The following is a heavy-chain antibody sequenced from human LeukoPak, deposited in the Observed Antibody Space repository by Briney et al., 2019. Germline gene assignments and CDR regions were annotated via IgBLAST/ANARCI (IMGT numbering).Heavy chain of an antibody. CDR2: ISSSGSTI. Sequence: GGSLRLSCAASGFTFSSYEMNWVRQAPGKGLEWVSYISSSGSTIYYAASVRGRFTISRDTSRSTLYLQMNSLRAEDAAVYYCAKAPVTSCGGAFCYPFDYWGQGTLVTVSS. CDR3: AKAPVTSCGGAFCYPFDY. J-gene: IGHJ4*02. CDR1: GFTFSSYE. V-gene: IGHV3-48*03. D-gene: IGHD2-21*01.